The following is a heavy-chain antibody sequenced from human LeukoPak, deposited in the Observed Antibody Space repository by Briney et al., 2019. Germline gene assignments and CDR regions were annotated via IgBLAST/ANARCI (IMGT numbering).Heavy chain of an antibody. CDR1: GFLFGSFA. CDR2: ISGSGGST. CDR3: AKKVVIWYYFDY. V-gene: IGHV3-23*01. J-gene: IGHJ4*02. D-gene: IGHD3-22*01. Sequence: GGSLRLPCTASGFLFGSFAMHWVRQAPGKGLEWVSAISGSGGSTYYADSVKGRFTISRDNSKNTLYLQMNSLRAEDTAVYYCAKKVVIWYYFDYWGQGTLVTVSS.